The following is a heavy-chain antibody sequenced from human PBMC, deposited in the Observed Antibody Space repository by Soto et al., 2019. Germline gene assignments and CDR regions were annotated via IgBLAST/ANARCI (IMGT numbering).Heavy chain of an antibody. CDR3: AKWEAYSSGWGDY. J-gene: IGHJ4*02. Sequence: QPVGSLRLSCAASGFTFSSYAMSWVRQAPGKGLEWVSAISGSGGSTYYADSVKGRFTISRDNSKNTLYLQMNSLRAEDTAVYYCAKWEAYSSGWGDYWGQGTLVTVSS. D-gene: IGHD6-19*01. CDR1: GFTFSSYA. CDR2: ISGSGGST. V-gene: IGHV3-23*01.